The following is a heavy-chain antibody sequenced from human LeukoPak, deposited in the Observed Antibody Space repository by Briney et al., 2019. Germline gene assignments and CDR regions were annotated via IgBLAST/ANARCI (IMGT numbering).Heavy chain of an antibody. J-gene: IGHJ4*02. CDR3: ARDRATSFGNLFDY. V-gene: IGHV4-59*01. CDR2: IYDSGST. Sequence: SETLSLTCTVSGGSISGYHWNWIRQPPGKGLEWIGNIYDSGSTNYSPSLKSRVTISVDTSKNQFSLKLSSVTAADTAVYYCARDRATSFGNLFDYWGQGALVTVSS. CDR1: GGSISGYH. D-gene: IGHD1-14*01.